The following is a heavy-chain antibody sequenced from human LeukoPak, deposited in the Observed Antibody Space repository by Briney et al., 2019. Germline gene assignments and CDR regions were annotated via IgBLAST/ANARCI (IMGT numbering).Heavy chain of an antibody. J-gene: IGHJ4*02. Sequence: SETLSLTCTVSGGSISSGGYYWSWIRQHPGKGLEWIGYIYYSGSTYYNPSLKSRVTISVDTSKNQFSLKLSSVTAADTAVYYCARWRGATTYFDYWGQGTLVTVSS. V-gene: IGHV4-31*03. CDR2: IYYSGST. D-gene: IGHD4/OR15-4a*01. CDR1: GGSISSGGYY. CDR3: ARWRGATTYFDY.